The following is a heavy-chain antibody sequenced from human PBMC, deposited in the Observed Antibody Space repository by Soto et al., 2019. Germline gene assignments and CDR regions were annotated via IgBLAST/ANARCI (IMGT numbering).Heavy chain of an antibody. CDR3: AKDLYITIFHFDY. J-gene: IGHJ4*02. V-gene: IGHV3-48*01. Sequence: GGSLRLSCAASGFTFSGYSMNWVRQAPGKGLEWVSYITSSSNTIYYADSVKGRFTISRDNSKNTLYLQMNSLRAEDTAVYYCAKDLYITIFHFDYWGQGTLVTVSS. CDR2: ITSSSNTI. D-gene: IGHD3-3*01. CDR1: GFTFSGYS.